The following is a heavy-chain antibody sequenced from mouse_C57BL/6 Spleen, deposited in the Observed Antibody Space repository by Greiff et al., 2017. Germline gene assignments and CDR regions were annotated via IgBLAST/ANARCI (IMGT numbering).Heavy chain of an antibody. CDR3: ARKGGYDDYFDY. V-gene: IGHV14-3*01. CDR2: IDPANGNT. CDR1: GFNIKNTY. D-gene: IGHD2-3*01. J-gene: IGHJ2*01. Sequence: VQLQQSVAELVRPGASVKLSCTASGFNIKNTYMHWVKQRPEQGLEWIGRIDPANGNTKYAPKFQGKATITVDKSSSTAYMQLSSLTSEDSAVYYCARKGGYDDYFDYWGQGTTRTVSS.